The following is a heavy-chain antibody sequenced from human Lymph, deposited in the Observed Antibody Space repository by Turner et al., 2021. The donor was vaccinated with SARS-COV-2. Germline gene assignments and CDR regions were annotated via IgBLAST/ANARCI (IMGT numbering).Heavy chain of an antibody. V-gene: IGHV3-30*18. J-gene: IGHJ6*02. CDR2: ISYDGNNE. Sequence: QVQLVESGGGVVQPGRSLRLSCAASALTFSGYGIHWVRQAPGKGLEWVAVISYDGNNEHCADSVKGRFTISRDNSKNTLYLQMNRLRPDDTAVYYCAKDLSAGDYYYYYGMDVWGQGTTVTVSS. CDR3: AKDLSAGDYYYYYGMDV. D-gene: IGHD3-10*01. CDR1: ALTFSGYG.